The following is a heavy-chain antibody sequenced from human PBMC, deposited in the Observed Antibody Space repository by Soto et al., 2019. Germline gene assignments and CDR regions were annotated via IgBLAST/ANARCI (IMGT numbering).Heavy chain of an antibody. J-gene: IGHJ6*03. CDR2: VYPGDSET. D-gene: IGHD4-4*01. V-gene: IGHV5-51*01. CDR3: ARQKQDDYNNYYYYQYMDF. Sequence: PGESLKISCQVSGYNFTNFWIGWVRQMPGKGLEWMGIVYPGDSETRYSPSFQGQVTISADKPITTVYLQWNSLKASDTAIYYCARQKQDDYNNYYYYQYMDFWAKGTTVPVSS. CDR1: GYNFTNFW.